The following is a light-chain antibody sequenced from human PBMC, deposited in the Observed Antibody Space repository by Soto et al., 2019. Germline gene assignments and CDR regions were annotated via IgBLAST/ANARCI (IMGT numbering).Light chain of an antibody. Sequence: EIVLTQSPGTLSLYPGERATLSCRASQSVGSTLAWYQQKPGQPPRLLIYDAFSRATGIPARFSGGGSGSDFTLTISSLEAGDSAVYYCQQRSTWSNTFGQGTRLEIK. J-gene: IGKJ5*01. V-gene: IGKV3-11*01. CDR3: QQRSTWSNT. CDR1: QSVGST. CDR2: DAF.